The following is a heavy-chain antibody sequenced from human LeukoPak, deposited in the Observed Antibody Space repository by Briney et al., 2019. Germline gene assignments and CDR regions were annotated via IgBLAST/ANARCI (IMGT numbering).Heavy chain of an antibody. D-gene: IGHD6-13*01. CDR2: IDPSDAYT. Sequence: GESLKISCKGSGYSFTSYWISWVRQMPGKGLEWMGRIDPSDAYTNYSPSFQGHVTISADKSISTAYLQWSSLKASDTAMYYCARQGSAAGTDLGFTTYYYYYGMDVWGKGTTVTVSS. J-gene: IGHJ6*04. CDR3: ARQGSAAGTDLGFTTYYYYYGMDV. CDR1: GYSFTSYW. V-gene: IGHV5-10-1*01.